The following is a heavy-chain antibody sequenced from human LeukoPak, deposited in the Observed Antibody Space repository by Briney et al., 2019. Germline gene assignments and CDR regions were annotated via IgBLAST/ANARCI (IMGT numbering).Heavy chain of an antibody. Sequence: GGSLRLSCAASGFTVSSNYMNWVRQAPGKGLDWVSLIYSDGGTYYADSVKGRFTISRDNSKNTVYLQMNSLRAEDTAVYYCARNYYDSSGYYGNFVYWGQGTLVTVSS. V-gene: IGHV3-66*01. CDR3: ARNYYDSSGYYGNFVY. J-gene: IGHJ4*02. CDR2: IYSDGGT. D-gene: IGHD3-22*01. CDR1: GFTVSSNY.